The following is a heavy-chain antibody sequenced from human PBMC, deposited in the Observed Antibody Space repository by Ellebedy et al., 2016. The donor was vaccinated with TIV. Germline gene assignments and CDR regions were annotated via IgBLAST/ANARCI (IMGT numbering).Heavy chain of an antibody. V-gene: IGHV4-34*01. CDR2: INHSGST. CDR1: GGSFSGYY. D-gene: IGHD3-10*01. J-gene: IGHJ6*02. CDR3: AGDVLLWFGELPYGMDV. Sequence: GSLRLSXAVYGGSFSGYYWSWIRQPPGKGLEWIGEINHSGSTYYNPSLKSRVTISVDTSKNQFSLKLSSVTAADTAVYYCAGDVLLWFGELPYGMDVWGQGTTVTVSS.